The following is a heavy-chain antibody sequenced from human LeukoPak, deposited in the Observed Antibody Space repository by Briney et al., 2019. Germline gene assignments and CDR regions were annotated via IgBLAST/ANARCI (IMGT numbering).Heavy chain of an antibody. J-gene: IGHJ4*02. D-gene: IGHD2-15*01. CDR1: GFTLSSYA. CDR3: AKAPVTTCSGAYCYPFDY. CDR2: ISVSGNT. Sequence: PGGSLRLSCAASGFTLSSYAMSWVRQGPGKGLEWVSAISVSGNTYHADPVKGRFTISSDSSKNTLYLQLKSQRAGDAAVYYCAKAPVTTCSGAYCYPFDYWSQGTLVTVSS. V-gene: IGHV3-23*01.